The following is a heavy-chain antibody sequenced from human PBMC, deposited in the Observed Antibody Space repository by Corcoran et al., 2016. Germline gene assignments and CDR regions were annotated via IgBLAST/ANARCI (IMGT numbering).Heavy chain of an antibody. D-gene: IGHD1-26*01. CDR1: EFTFGDYG. CDR3: ARGRTGPGAKYYFDY. J-gene: IGHJ4*02. Sequence: EVQLVESGGGLVQPGRSLRLSCTASEFTFGDYGMGWFRQAPGKGLEWVAFVRSKIYGGATEYAASVRGRFSVSRDDSTSIAYLQMNSLKTDDTALYYCARGRTGPGAKYYFDYWGQGTLVTVSS. V-gene: IGHV3-49*03. CDR2: VRSKIYGGAT.